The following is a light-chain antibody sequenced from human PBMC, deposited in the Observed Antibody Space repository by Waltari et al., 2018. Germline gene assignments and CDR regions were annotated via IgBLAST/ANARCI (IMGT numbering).Light chain of an antibody. V-gene: IGLV2-14*01. J-gene: IGLJ3*02. CDR3: SSYTSSSTWV. Sequence: QSALTQPASVSGSPGQSITISCTGTSSDVGVYNYVSWYQQHPGKAPQLMIYDVSNRTAGVANRFSGSKSGNTASLTISGLQAEDEADYYCSSYTSSSTWVFGGGTKLTVL. CDR2: DVS. CDR1: SSDVGVYNY.